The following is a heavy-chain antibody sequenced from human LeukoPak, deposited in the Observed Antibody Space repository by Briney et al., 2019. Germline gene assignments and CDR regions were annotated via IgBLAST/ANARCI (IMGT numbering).Heavy chain of an antibody. CDR3: ARETSQKGAHYMDV. CDR1: GVSINSYY. Sequence: SETLSLTCTVSGVSINSYYWTWIRQPPGKGLEYIGYIYYSGYTNYNPSLKSRVTISVDAFKNQFSLKLSSVTAADTAVYYCARETSQKGAHYMDVWGKGTTVTISS. J-gene: IGHJ6*03. D-gene: IGHD3-16*01. V-gene: IGHV4-59*01. CDR2: IYYSGYT.